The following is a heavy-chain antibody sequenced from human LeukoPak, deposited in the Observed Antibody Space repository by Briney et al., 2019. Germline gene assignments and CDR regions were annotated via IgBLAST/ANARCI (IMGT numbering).Heavy chain of an antibody. D-gene: IGHD2-2*01. CDR3: ARSSIVVVPAAPDYYYYMDV. CDR1: GYTFTGYY. J-gene: IGHJ6*03. Sequence: ASVKVSCKASGYTFTGYYMHWVRQAPGQGLEWMGWINPNSGGTNYAQKFQGRVTITADKSTSTAYMELSSLGSEDTAVYYCARSSIVVVPAAPDYYYYMDVWGKGTTVTVSS. CDR2: INPNSGGT. V-gene: IGHV1-2*02.